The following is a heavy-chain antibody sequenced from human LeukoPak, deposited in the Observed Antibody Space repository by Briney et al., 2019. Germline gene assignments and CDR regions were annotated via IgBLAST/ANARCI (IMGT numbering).Heavy chain of an antibody. CDR2: INPSGGST. CDR3: ARAVITSPRSAFDI. CDR1: GYTFSTYY. Sequence: ASVKVSCKASGYTFSTYYMHWVRQAPGQGLEWMGIINPSGGSTTYAQKFQGRVTMTRDMSTSTVYMELSSLRSEDTAVYYCARAVITSPRSAFDIWGQGTMVTVSS. V-gene: IGHV1-46*01. J-gene: IGHJ3*02. D-gene: IGHD4-23*01.